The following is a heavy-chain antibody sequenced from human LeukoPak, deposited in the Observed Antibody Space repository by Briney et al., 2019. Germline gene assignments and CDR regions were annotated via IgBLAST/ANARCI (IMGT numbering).Heavy chain of an antibody. D-gene: IGHD6-6*01. CDR2: INHSGST. CDR3: ARGRIAARYFDY. Sequence: SGTLSLTCAVYVGSFRGYYWSSIRQPPGKGLEWIGEINHSGSTTYNPSLKSRVTISVDTSNNQFSLKLSSVTAADTAVYYCARGRIAARYFDYWGQGTLVTVSS. J-gene: IGHJ4*02. CDR1: VGSFRGYY. V-gene: IGHV4-34*01.